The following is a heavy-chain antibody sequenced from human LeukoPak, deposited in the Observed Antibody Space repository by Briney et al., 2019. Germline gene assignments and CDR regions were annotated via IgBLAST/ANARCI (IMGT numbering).Heavy chain of an antibody. CDR3: ARGNGYPHFDY. V-gene: IGHV4-59*13. CDR1: GGSITSYY. CDR2: IFYSGGT. D-gene: IGHD5-24*01. J-gene: IGHJ4*02. Sequence: KPSETLSLTCTVSGGSITSYYWSWIRQPPGKGLECIGYIFYSGGTNYNPSLKSRVTISVDTSKNQFSLKLSSVTAADTAVYFCARGNGYPHFDYWGQGTLVTVSS.